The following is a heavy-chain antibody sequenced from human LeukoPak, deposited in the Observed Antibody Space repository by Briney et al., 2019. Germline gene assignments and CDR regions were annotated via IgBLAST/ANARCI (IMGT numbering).Heavy chain of an antibody. D-gene: IGHD6-13*01. Sequence: GGSLGLSCAASGFTFSSYWMHWVRQAPGKGLVWVSRINSDGSSTNYADSVKGRFTISRGNAKNTLYLQVNSLRAEDTAVYYCARDDPAGTLNYWGQGTLVTVSS. V-gene: IGHV3-74*01. CDR2: INSDGSST. CDR3: ARDDPAGTLNY. J-gene: IGHJ4*02. CDR1: GFTFSSYW.